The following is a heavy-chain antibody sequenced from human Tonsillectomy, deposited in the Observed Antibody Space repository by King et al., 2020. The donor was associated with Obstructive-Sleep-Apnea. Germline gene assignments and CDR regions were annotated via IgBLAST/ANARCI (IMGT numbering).Heavy chain of an antibody. J-gene: IGHJ4*02. Sequence: QLQESGPGLVKPSETLSLTCTVSGGSISSYYWSWIRQPPGKGLEWIGYIYYSGSTNYNPSLKSRVTISVDTSKNQFSLKLSSVTAADTAVYYCARASFESDYGLDYWGQGTLVTVSS. CDR3: ARASFESDYGLDY. D-gene: IGHD4-17*01. CDR2: IYYSGST. CDR1: GGSISSYY. V-gene: IGHV4-59*01.